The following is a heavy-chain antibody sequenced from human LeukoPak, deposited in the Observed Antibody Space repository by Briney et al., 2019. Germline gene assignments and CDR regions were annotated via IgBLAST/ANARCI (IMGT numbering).Heavy chain of an antibody. Sequence: GGSLKLSCAASGFTFSGSAMPWVRQASGKGLEWVGRIRSKANSYAKAYAASVKGRFTISRDDSKNTAYLQMNSLKTEDTAVYYCTYTYYDILTGRDVDYWGQGTLVTVSS. V-gene: IGHV3-73*01. CDR3: TYTYYDILTGRDVDY. J-gene: IGHJ4*02. D-gene: IGHD3-9*01. CDR2: IRSKANSYAK. CDR1: GFTFSGSA.